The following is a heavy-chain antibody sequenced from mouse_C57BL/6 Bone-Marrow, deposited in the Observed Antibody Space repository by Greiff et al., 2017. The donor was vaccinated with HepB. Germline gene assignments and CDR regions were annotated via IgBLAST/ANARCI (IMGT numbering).Heavy chain of an antibody. CDR2: IDPSDSYT. CDR1: GYTFTSYW. V-gene: IGHV1-59*01. CDR3: ARSRGEGWFAY. Sequence: QVQLKQPGAELVRPGTSVKLSCKASGYTFTSYWMHWVKQRPGQGLEWIGVIDPSDSYTNYNQKFKGKATLTVDTSSSPAYMQLSSLTSEDSAVYYCARSRGEGWFAYWGQGTLVTVSA. J-gene: IGHJ3*01.